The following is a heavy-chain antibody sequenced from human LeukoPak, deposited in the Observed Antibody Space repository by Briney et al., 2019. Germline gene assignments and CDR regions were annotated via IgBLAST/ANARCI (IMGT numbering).Heavy chain of an antibody. CDR1: GGSISSYY. D-gene: IGHD2-8*01. CDR2: INHGGST. J-gene: IGHJ4*02. CDR3: ARGYCTDGVCQPDYYFDY. Sequence: PSETLSLTCTVSGGSISSYYWSWIRQPPGKGLEWIGEINHGGSTDYNPSLKNRVTISVDTSKNQCSLKLSSVTAADTAVYYCARGYCTDGVCQPDYYFDYWGQGTLVTVSS. V-gene: IGHV4-34*01.